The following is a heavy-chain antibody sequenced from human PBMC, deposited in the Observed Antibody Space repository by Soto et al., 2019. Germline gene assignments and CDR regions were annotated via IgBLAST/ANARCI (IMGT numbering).Heavy chain of an antibody. J-gene: IGHJ4*02. D-gene: IGHD2-2*01. CDR3: ATHAPSFDD. Sequence: QVQLVQSGPEVKKPGASMKVSCKTSGYTFTDYGISWVRQAPGQGLEWMGWISTSKGDTNYAQKFQGRVTMTTDTSTTTGYMELGSLRSDDTAVYYFATHAPSFDDWGQGTLVTVSS. CDR1: GYTFTDYG. V-gene: IGHV1-18*01. CDR2: ISTSKGDT.